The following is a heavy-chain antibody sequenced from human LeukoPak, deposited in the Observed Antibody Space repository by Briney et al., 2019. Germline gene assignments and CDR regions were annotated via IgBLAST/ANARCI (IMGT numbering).Heavy chain of an antibody. CDR1: GFTFSSYA. CDR2: ISGSGGST. Sequence: PGGSLRLSCAASGFTFSSYAMSWVRQAPGKGLEWVSAISGSGGSTYYADSVRGRFTISRDNSKNTLYLQMNSLRAEDTAVYYCAKALLGYCSSTSCYTGALDYYYYYMDVWGKGTTVTVS. D-gene: IGHD2-2*02. CDR3: AKALLGYCSSTSCYTGALDYYYYYMDV. J-gene: IGHJ6*03. V-gene: IGHV3-23*01.